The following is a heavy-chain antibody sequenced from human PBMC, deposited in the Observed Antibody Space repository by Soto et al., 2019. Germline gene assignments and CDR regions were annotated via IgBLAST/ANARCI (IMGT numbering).Heavy chain of an antibody. CDR2: IYYSGST. V-gene: IGHV4-30-4*01. J-gene: IGHJ4*02. CDR1: GGSISSGDYY. Sequence: SETLSLTCTVSGGSISSGDYYWSWIRQPPGKGLEWIGYIYYSGSTYYNPSLKSRVTISVDTSKNQFSLKLSSVTAADTAVYYCAREGYVYGAVDYWGQGTLVTVSS. CDR3: AREGYVYGAVDY. D-gene: IGHD4-17*01.